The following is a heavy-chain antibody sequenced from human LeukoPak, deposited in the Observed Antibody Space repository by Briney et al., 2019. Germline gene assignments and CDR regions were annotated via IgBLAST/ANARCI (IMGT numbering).Heavy chain of an antibody. V-gene: IGHV3-53*01. CDR3: ARDSDSSGST. CDR1: GFTFSSYA. Sequence: PGGSLRLSCAASGFTFSSYAMSWVRQAPGKGLVWVSVIYSGGSTYYADSVKGRFTISRDNSKNTLYLQMNSLRAEDTAVYYCARDSDSSGSTWGQGTLVTVSS. D-gene: IGHD3-22*01. J-gene: IGHJ4*02. CDR2: IYSGGST.